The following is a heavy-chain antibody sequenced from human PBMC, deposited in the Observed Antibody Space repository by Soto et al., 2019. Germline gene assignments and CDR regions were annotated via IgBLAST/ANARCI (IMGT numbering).Heavy chain of an antibody. CDR1: GSSISSGRYY. Sequence: SETLSLTCTVSGSSISSGRYYWSWIRQPPGTGLEWIGYIYDSGSTNYNPSLKSRVTISLDTSKNQFSLKLRSVTAADMVVYYCASYYDGSGDYGLNWGQGSLVTVSS. D-gene: IGHD3-22*01. CDR3: ASYYDGSGDYGLN. CDR2: IYDSGST. J-gene: IGHJ4*02. V-gene: IGHV4-61*01.